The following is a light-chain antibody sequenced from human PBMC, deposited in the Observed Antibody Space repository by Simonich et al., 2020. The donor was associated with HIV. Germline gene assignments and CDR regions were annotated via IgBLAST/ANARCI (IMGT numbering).Light chain of an antibody. J-gene: IGKJ2*01. CDR3: QQSYITRT. CDR2: AAS. V-gene: IGKV1-39*01. Sequence: DIQMTQSPSSPSASVGDRVTITCRASQSISSYLNWYQQKPGKAPKLLIYAASSLQSGVPSRFSGSGSGTDFTLTISSLQPEDSATYYCQQSYITRTFGQGTKLEIK. CDR1: QSISSY.